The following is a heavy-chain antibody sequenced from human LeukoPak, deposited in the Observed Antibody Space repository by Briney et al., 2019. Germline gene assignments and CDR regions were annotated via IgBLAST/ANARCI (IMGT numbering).Heavy chain of an antibody. D-gene: IGHD2-2*01. CDR3: AREGEYCSTRTCYKWFDP. J-gene: IGHJ5*02. CDR2: MSSSGSP. V-gene: IGHV4-4*07. CDR1: GGSIGGYC. Sequence: SETLSLTCSVSGGSIGGYCWTWIRQSAGKGLEWIGRMSSSGSPNYNPSFTSRVTMSVDTSGNHFSLRLESVTAADTAVYYCAREGEYCSTRTCYKWFDPWGQGAPVTVS.